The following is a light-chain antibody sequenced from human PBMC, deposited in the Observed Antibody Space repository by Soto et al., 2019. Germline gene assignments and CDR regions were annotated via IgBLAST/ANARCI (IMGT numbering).Light chain of an antibody. Sequence: DIQMTQSPSSVSASVRDRVSITCRASQDINSWLAWYQQKPGKAPKLLVSTASTLQSGVPSRFSGSGSGTDFTLTISSLQPEDFATYYCQQTNSFPRTFGQGTKVEI. J-gene: IGKJ1*01. CDR3: QQTNSFPRT. V-gene: IGKV1-12*01. CDR1: QDINSW. CDR2: TAS.